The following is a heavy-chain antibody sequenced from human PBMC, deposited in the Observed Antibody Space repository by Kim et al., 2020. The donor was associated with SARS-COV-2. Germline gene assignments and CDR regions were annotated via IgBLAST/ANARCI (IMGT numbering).Heavy chain of an antibody. CDR2: T. V-gene: IGHV4-39*01. J-gene: IGHJ4*02. Sequence: TYYNPSLKSRVTISVDTSKNQFSLKLSSVTAADTAVYYCARHEGSYYVDYWGQGTLVTVSS. D-gene: IGHD1-26*01. CDR3: ARHEGSYYVDY.